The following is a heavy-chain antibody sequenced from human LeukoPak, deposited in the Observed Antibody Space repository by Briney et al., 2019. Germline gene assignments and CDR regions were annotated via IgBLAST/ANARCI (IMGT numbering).Heavy chain of an antibody. Sequence: SETLSLTCAVYGGSFSGYYWSWIRQPPGKGLEWIGEINHSASTNYNPSLKSRVTISVDTSKNQFSLKLSSVTAADTAVYYCARGAPDYYYYYYMDVWGKGTTVTISS. CDR3: ARGAPDYYYYYYMDV. V-gene: IGHV4-34*01. CDR1: GGSFSGYY. J-gene: IGHJ6*03. CDR2: INHSAST.